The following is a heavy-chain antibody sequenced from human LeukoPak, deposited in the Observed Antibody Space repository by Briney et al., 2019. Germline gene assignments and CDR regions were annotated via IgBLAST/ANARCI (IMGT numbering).Heavy chain of an antibody. D-gene: IGHD4-17*01. V-gene: IGHV4-34*01. CDR2: INHSGST. CDR3: ARYYAGDYTFNPNYYYGMDV. Sequence: PSETLSLTCAVYGGSFSGYYWSWIRQPPGKGLEWIGEINHSGSTNYNPSLKSRVTISVDTSKNQFSLKLSSVTAADTAVYYCARYYAGDYTFNPNYYYGMDVWGQGTTVTVSS. CDR1: GGSFSGYY. J-gene: IGHJ6*02.